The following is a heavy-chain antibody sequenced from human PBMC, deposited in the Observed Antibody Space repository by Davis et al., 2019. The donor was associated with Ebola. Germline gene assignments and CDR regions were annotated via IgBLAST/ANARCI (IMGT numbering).Heavy chain of an antibody. D-gene: IGHD6-19*01. Sequence: GESLKISCAASGFTFINYWMRWVRQAQGTRLEWVGRIKSKTDCGTTDYAAPVKGRFTISRDDSKNTLYLQMNSLKTEDTAVYYCTTGSLGYSSGLYLKPFDYWGQGTLVTVSS. CDR1: GFTFINYW. V-gene: IGHV3-15*01. CDR2: IKSKTDCGTT. J-gene: IGHJ4*02. CDR3: TTGSLGYSSGLYLKPFDY.